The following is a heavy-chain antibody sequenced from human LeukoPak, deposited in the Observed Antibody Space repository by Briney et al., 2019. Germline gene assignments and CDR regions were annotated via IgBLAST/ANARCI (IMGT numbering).Heavy chain of an antibody. CDR1: GFTFSNYG. V-gene: IGHV3-21*01. Sequence: GRTLRLSCAASGFTFSNYGMHWVRQAPGKGLEWVSSISSSSSYIYYADSVKGRFTISRDNAKNSLYLQMNSLRAEDTAVYYCARDGHSYGFFDYWGQGTLVTVSS. CDR2: ISSSSSYI. J-gene: IGHJ4*02. D-gene: IGHD5-18*01. CDR3: ARDGHSYGFFDY.